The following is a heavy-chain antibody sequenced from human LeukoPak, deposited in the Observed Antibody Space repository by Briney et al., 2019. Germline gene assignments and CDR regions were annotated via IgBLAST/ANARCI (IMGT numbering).Heavy chain of an antibody. Sequence: ASVKVSCNASGYTFTSYDISWVRHAPGQGLEWMGWISAYNGNTNYAQKLQGRVTMTTDTSTRTDYMELRSLRSDDTAVYYCARVYYGSGSYPLIYYYYYYMDVWGKGTTVTVSS. D-gene: IGHD3-10*01. V-gene: IGHV1-18*01. J-gene: IGHJ6*03. CDR1: GYTFTSYD. CDR2: ISAYNGNT. CDR3: ARVYYGSGSYPLIYYYYYYMDV.